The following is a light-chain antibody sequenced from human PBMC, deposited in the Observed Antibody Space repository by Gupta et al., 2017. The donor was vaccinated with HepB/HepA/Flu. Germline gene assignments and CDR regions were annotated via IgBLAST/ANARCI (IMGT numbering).Light chain of an antibody. CDR1: SSDVGGYNY. V-gene: IGLV2-14*03. CDR3: SSYTSSSTYV. Sequence: QSALTQPASVSGSPGQSITISCTGTSSDVGGYNYASWYQQHPGKAPKLMIYDVSNRPSGVATRFSGSKSGNTASLTISELQAEDEADYYCSSYTSSSTYVFGTGTKVTVL. CDR2: DVS. J-gene: IGLJ1*01.